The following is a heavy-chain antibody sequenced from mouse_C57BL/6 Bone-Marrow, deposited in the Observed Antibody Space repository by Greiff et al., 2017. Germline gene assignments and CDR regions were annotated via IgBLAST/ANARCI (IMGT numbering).Heavy chain of an antibody. CDR1: GYTFTDYE. CDR2: IDPETGGT. Sequence: QVQLKESGAELVRPGASVTLSCKASGYTFTDYEMHWVKQTPVHGLEWIGAIDPETGGTAYNQKFKGKAILTADKSSSTAYMELRSLTSEDSAVYYCTRLRDEWYFDVWGTGTTVTVSS. CDR3: TRLRDEWYFDV. V-gene: IGHV1-15*01. J-gene: IGHJ1*03. D-gene: IGHD3-3*01.